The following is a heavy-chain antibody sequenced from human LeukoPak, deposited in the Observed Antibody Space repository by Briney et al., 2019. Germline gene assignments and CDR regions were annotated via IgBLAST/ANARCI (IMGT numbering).Heavy chain of an antibody. CDR3: ARSAFLVTAPGLYYFDY. J-gene: IGHJ4*02. CDR1: GGSISSYY. Sequence: SETLSLTCTVSGGSISSYYWSWIRQPAGKGLEWIGHIYYSGSTNYNPSLKGRVTMSVATSKNQFSLHLSSVTAADTAVYYWARSAFLVTAPGLYYFDYWGQGTLVAVS. D-gene: IGHD6-13*01. CDR2: IYYSGST. V-gene: IGHV4-4*07.